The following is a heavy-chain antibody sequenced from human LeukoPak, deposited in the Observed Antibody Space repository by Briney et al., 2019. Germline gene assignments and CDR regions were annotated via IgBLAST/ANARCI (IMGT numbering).Heavy chain of an antibody. CDR2: ILYDGSDK. D-gene: IGHD2-2*01. J-gene: IGHJ4*02. CDR1: GVDSSVYG. V-gene: IGHV3-30*18. Sequence: GWSLRPSCAAAGVDSSVYGMYCGRQAPARGPEGGAGILYDGSDKNYADSVKGRFTISRDNSKNTLYLQMNTLRTEDTAVYYCAKSGCSSSSCFLNYWGAGTLVTVSS. CDR3: AKSGCSSSSCFLNY.